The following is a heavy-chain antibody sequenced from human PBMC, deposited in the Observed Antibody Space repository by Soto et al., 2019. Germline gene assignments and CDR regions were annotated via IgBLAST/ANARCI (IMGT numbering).Heavy chain of an antibody. CDR1: GYTFTSYA. V-gene: IGHV1-3*05. Sequence: QVQLVQSGAEEKKPGASVTVSCKASGYTFTSYAMHCVRQAPGQRLEWMGWINAGNGNTKYSQKFQGRVTITRDTSASTAYMELSSLRSEDTAVYYCARRIVVVTALDYWGQGTLVTVSS. D-gene: IGHD2-21*02. CDR2: INAGNGNT. J-gene: IGHJ4*02. CDR3: ARRIVVVTALDY.